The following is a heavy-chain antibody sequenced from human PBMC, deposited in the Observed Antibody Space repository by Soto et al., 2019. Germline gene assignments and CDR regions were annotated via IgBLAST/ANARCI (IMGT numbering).Heavy chain of an antibody. Sequence: QVQLQESGPGLVKPSETLSLTCTVSGGSISSYYWSWIQQPPGKGLEWIGYIYYSGSANYNPSLKSRVTISVDTSKNQFSLKLSSVTAADTAVYYCARQLVTLHYFDYWGQGTLVTVSS. CDR3: ARQLVTLHYFDY. CDR1: GGSISSYY. J-gene: IGHJ4*02. V-gene: IGHV4-59*01. D-gene: IGHD1-1*01. CDR2: IYYSGSA.